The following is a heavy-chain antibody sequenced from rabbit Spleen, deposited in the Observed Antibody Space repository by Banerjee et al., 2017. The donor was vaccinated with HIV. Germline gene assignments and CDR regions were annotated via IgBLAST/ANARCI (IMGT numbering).Heavy chain of an antibody. J-gene: IGHJ6*01. Sequence: QSLEESGGDLVKPGASLTLTCTASGFSFSSSYWICWVRQAPGKGLEWIACTVGGRSTFTYYASWAKGRFTISKASSTTVTLQVTSLTAADTATYFCARDTATSFSTYGMDLWGQGTLVTVS. D-gene: IGHD1-1*01. CDR1: GFSFSSSYW. CDR2: TVGGRSTFT. V-gene: IGHV1S40*01. CDR3: ARDTATSFSTYGMDL.